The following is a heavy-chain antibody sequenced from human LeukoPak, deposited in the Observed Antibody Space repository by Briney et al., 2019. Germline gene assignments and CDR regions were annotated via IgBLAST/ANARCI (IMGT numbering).Heavy chain of an antibody. J-gene: IGHJ3*02. D-gene: IGHD4-17*01. Sequence: ASVKVSCKASGYGFTSYGISWLRQAPGQGLEWMGWISAYNGNTNYAQKLQGRVTMTTDKATSTAYMELRSLRADDTAVHYCASTVTTASGNAFDIWGQGTMVTVSS. CDR2: ISAYNGNT. CDR3: ASTVTTASGNAFDI. V-gene: IGHV1-18*01. CDR1: GYGFTSYG.